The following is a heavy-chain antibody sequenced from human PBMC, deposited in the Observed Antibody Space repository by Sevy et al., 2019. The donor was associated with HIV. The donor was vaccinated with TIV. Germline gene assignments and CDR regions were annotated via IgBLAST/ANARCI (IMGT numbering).Heavy chain of an antibody. D-gene: IGHD2-2*03. CDR1: GFTFSSYD. V-gene: IGHV3-30*03. Sequence: GGSLRLSCAASGFTFSSYDMHWVRQAPGKGLEWVAVISPDGTNKYYGDSMRGRFTISRDNSKNTLYLQMDTVRVEDTAVYYCATGYCSPICLIDYWGQGSLVTVSS. CDR3: ATGYCSPICLIDY. J-gene: IGHJ4*02. CDR2: ISPDGTNK.